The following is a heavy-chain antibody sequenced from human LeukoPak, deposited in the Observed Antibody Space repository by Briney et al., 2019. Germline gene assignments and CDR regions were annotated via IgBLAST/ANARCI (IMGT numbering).Heavy chain of an antibody. CDR1: GFPFSSYG. J-gene: IGHJ4*02. D-gene: IGHD6-19*01. CDR2: LVYDERS. Sequence: GGSLRLSCAASGFPFSSYGMHWVRQAPGKGLEWVARLVYDERSDYADSVKGRFSISRDNSKNTLFLDMSELRVEDTAVYYCARDLSAAFDFWGQGVLVTVSS. CDR3: ARDLSAAFDF. V-gene: IGHV3-33*01.